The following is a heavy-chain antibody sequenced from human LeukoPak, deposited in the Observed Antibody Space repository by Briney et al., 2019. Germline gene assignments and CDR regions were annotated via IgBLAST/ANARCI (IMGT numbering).Heavy chain of an antibody. CDR2: INPNSGGT. CDR1: GYTFTGYY. D-gene: IGHD3-22*01. Sequence: GASVKVSCKASGYTFTGYYMHWVRQAPGQGLEWMGWINPNSGGTNYAQKFQGRVTMTRDTSISTAYVELSRLRSDDTAVYYCARVINYDSSGYTYWGQGTLVTVSS. V-gene: IGHV1-2*02. J-gene: IGHJ4*02. CDR3: ARVINYDSSGYTY.